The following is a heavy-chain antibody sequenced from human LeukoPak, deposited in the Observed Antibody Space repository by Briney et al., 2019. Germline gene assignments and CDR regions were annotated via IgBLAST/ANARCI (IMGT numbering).Heavy chain of an antibody. V-gene: IGHV1-46*01. D-gene: IGHD1-26*01. Sequence: GASVKVSCKASGYTFTSYYMHWVRQAPGQGLEWMGIINPSSGSTSYAQKLQGRVTMTTDTSTSTAYMELRSLRSDDTAVYYCARDRVVGARYSDYWGQGTLVTVSS. CDR3: ARDRVVGARYSDY. CDR1: GYTFTSYY. CDR2: INPSSGST. J-gene: IGHJ4*02.